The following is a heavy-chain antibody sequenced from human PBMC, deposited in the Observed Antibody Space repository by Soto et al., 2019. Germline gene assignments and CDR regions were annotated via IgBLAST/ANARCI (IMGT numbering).Heavy chain of an antibody. D-gene: IGHD3-3*01. V-gene: IGHV4-31*03. CDR2: IYYSGST. Sequence: PSETLSLTCPVSGGSISSGGYYWSWIRQHPGKGLEWIGYIYYSGSTYYNPSLKSRVTISVDTSKNQFSLKLSSVTAADTAVYYCARDRRFLGHQPWGFYMDVWGKGTRVTVAS. CDR3: ARDRRFLGHQPWGFYMDV. J-gene: IGHJ6*03. CDR1: GGSISSGGYY.